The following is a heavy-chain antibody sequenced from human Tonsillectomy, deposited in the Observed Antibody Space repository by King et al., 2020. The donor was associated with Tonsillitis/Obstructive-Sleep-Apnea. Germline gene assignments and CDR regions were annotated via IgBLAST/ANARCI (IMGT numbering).Heavy chain of an antibody. CDR1: GYSFTIYW. CDR3: ARRRRVGDTTMVSSYYYYYMDV. Sequence: VQLVQSGAEVKKPGESLRISCKGSGYSFTIYWISWVRQMPGKGLEWVGRIDPSDSYTNYSPSFQGHVTISADKSISTAYLQWSSLKASDTATYYCARRRRVGDTTMVSSYYYYYMDVWGKGTTVTVSS. D-gene: IGHD5-18*01. V-gene: IGHV5-10-1*01. CDR2: IDPSDSYT. J-gene: IGHJ6*03.